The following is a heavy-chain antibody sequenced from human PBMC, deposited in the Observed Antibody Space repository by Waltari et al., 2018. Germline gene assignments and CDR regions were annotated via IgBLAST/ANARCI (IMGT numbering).Heavy chain of an antibody. CDR2: FSWSSGTI. J-gene: IGHJ4*02. V-gene: IGHV3-9*01. Sequence: EVQLVESGGGWVQPGRSLRLSCAASGFTFDDYAMHWVRQAPGKGLEWVSGFSWSSGTIGYADSVKGRFTISRDNAKNSLSLQMNSLRAEDTALYYCAKGRQQWPVPPFDYWGQGTLVTVSS. CDR3: AKGRQQWPVPPFDY. CDR1: GFTFDDYA. D-gene: IGHD6-19*01.